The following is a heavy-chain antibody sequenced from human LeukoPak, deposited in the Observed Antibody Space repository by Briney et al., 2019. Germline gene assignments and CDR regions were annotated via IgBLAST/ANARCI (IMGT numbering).Heavy chain of an antibody. J-gene: IGHJ4*02. CDR3: ARYEDSFYFHY. CDR1: GYNFTSSW. CDR2: IYPGDSDT. D-gene: IGHD3-16*01. Sequence: GEYLKISCKGSGYNFTSSWIGWVRQMPGKGLEWMGIIYPGDSDTRYSPSFQGQVTISADKSISTAYLQWSSLKASDTAMYYCARYEDSFYFHYWGQGTLVTVSS. V-gene: IGHV5-51*01.